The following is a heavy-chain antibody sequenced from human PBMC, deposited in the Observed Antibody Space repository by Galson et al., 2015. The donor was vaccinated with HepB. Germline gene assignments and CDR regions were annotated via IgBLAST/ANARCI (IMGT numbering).Heavy chain of an antibody. CDR2: IKQDGSEK. CDR3: ARDSPGSGWLNRSWANYWYFDL. V-gene: IGHV3-7*01. CDR1: GFTFSSYW. J-gene: IGHJ2*01. Sequence: SLRLSCAASGFTFSSYWTSWVRQAPGKGLEWVANIKQDGSEKYYVDSVKGRFTISRDNAKNSLYLQMNSLRAEDTAVYYCARDSPGSGWLNRSWANYWYFDLWGRGTLVTVSS. D-gene: IGHD6-19*01.